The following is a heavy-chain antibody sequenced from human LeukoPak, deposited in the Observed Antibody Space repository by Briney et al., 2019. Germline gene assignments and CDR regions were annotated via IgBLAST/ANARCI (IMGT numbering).Heavy chain of an antibody. CDR3: AREGTSGTHLNWFDP. CDR1: GGSISSYY. D-gene: IGHD1-1*01. Sequence: KPSETLSLTCTVSGGSISSYYWSWIRQPPGKGLEWIGHIYGSGSTNYNPSLKSRVTLSVDTSKNQFSLKLSSVTAADTAVYYCAREGTSGTHLNWFDPWGQGTRVTVSS. J-gene: IGHJ5*02. V-gene: IGHV4-59*01. CDR2: IYGSGST.